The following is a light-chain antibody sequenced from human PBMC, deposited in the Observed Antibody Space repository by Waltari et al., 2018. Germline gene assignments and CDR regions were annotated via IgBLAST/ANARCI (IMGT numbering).Light chain of an antibody. Sequence: QSALTQPASVSGSPGQSITISCTGTSSDVAGFNWVSWYQQHPGKAPKVMIYDVTNRPSGVSNRFSGSKSGNTATLTISGLQAEDEADYYCMSYTSRHTMIFGGGTRLTVL. J-gene: IGLJ2*01. V-gene: IGLV2-14*01. CDR1: SSDVAGFNW. CDR3: MSYTSRHTMI. CDR2: DVT.